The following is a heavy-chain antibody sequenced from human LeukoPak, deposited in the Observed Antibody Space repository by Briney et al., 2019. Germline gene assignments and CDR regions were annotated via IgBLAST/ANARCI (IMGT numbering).Heavy chain of an antibody. CDR1: GFTFSSYA. CDR2: ISGSGGST. D-gene: IGHD3-10*01. Sequence: GGSLRLSCAASGFTFSSYAMSWVRQAPGKGLEWVSAISGSGGSTYYADSVKGRFTISRDTSKNTLWLQMNSLRVDDTALYYCAKSLGGDYGSGSYYVVFDSWGQGTLVTVSS. V-gene: IGHV3-23*01. CDR3: AKSLGGDYGSGSYYVVFDS. J-gene: IGHJ4*02.